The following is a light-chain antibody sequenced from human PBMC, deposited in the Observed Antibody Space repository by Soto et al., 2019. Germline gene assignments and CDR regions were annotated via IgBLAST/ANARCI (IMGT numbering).Light chain of an antibody. J-gene: IGKJ2*01. V-gene: IGKV3-20*01. CDR1: QTITSGQ. CDR3: QHDGSS. CDR2: LIS. Sequence: EIVLTQFPGTLSLSPGERATLSCRASQTITSGQLGWYQQKTGQAPRILIYLISSRATGIPDRFSGSGSGTDFTLTISGLEPEDFAIYYCQHDGSSFVQGTKVEI.